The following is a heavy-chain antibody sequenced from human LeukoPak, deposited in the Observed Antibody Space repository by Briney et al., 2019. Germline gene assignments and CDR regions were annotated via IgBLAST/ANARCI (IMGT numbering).Heavy chain of an antibody. CDR1: GYSFTSYW. J-gene: IGHJ4*02. D-gene: IGHD5-18*01. Sequence: GESLKISCKGFGYSFTSYWIGWVRQMPGKGLEWMGIIYPGDSDTRYSPSFQGQVTISADKSISTAYQQWSSLKASDTAMYYCARRNKVDTAMASDYWGQGTLVTVSS. CDR2: IYPGDSDT. CDR3: ARRNKVDTAMASDY. V-gene: IGHV5-51*01.